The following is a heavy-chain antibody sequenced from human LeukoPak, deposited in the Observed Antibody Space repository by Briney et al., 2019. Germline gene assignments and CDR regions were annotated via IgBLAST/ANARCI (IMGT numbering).Heavy chain of an antibody. V-gene: IGHV4-34*01. D-gene: IGHD2-2*01. Sequence: SETLSLTCAVYGGSFSGYYWSWIRQPPGKGLEWIGEINHSGSTNYNPSLKSRVTISVDTSKNQFSLKLSSVTAADTAVYYCARGPRYCSSTSCYLGYYYYGMDVWGQGTTVTVSS. CDR3: ARGPRYCSSTSCYLGYYYYGMDV. CDR2: INHSGST. CDR1: GGSFSGYY. J-gene: IGHJ6*02.